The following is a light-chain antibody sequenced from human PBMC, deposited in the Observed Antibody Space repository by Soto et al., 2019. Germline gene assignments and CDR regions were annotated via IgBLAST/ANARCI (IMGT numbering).Light chain of an antibody. CDR2: EVT. V-gene: IGLV2-14*01. CDR1: SSDVGHYDY. Sequence: QSALTQPASVSGSPGQSITISCTGTSSDVGHYDYVSWYQQHPGKVPKLIISEVTTRPSGVSDRFSGSKSGNTASLTISRLQAEDEAHYYCSSYTTAYTLVFGGGTKLTVL. CDR3: SSYTTAYTLV. J-gene: IGLJ3*02.